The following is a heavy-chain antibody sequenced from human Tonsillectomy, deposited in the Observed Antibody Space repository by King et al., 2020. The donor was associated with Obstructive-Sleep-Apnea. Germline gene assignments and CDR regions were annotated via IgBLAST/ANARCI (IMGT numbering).Heavy chain of an antibody. CDR3: ARQPDYSASGTHYNVHGYFFV. CDR1: GASISHTGSY. J-gene: IGHJ2*01. V-gene: IGHV4-39*01. D-gene: IGHD3-10*01. CDR2: IYYTGTT. Sequence: QLQESGPGLVKPSETLSLTCTISGASISHTGSYWAWIRQPPGKGLEWMGSIYYTGTTYDNPALKSRVAISVDTSKSQFSLRLNSVTAADTAVYYCARQPDYSASGTHYNVHGYFFVWGRGTLVTVSS.